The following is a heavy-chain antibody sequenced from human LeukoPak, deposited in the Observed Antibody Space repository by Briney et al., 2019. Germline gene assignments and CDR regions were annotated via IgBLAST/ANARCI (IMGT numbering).Heavy chain of an antibody. Sequence: GGSLRLSCAASGFTFSSYAMSWVRQAPGKGLEWVSAISGSGGSTYYADSVKGRFTISRDNSKNTLYLQMNSLRAEDTAAYYCAKEAWQQLIPKPYYFDYWGQGTLVTVSS. J-gene: IGHJ4*02. CDR1: GFTFSSYA. V-gene: IGHV3-23*01. D-gene: IGHD6-13*01. CDR2: ISGSGGST. CDR3: AKEAWQQLIPKPYYFDY.